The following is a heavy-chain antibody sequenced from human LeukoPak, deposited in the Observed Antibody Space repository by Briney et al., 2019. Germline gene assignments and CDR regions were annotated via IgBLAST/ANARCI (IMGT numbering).Heavy chain of an antibody. V-gene: IGHV1-69*05. J-gene: IGHJ3*02. Sequence: SVKVSCKASGGTFSSYAISWVRQAPGQGLEWMGGIIPIFGTANYAQKFQGRVTITTDESTSTAYMELSSLRSEDTAVDYCAGQTNEVVVARPAAGALAIWGQGTMVTVSS. CDR1: GGTFSSYA. CDR3: AGQTNEVVVARPAAGALAI. D-gene: IGHD2-15*01. CDR2: IIPIFGTA.